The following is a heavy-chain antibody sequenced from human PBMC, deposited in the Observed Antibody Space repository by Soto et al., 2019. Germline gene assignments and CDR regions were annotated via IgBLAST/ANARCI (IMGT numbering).Heavy chain of an antibody. CDR2: ISSSSSYI. CDR1: GFTFSSYS. Sequence: EVQLVESGGGLVKPGGSLRLSCAASGFTFSSYSMNWVRQAPGKGLEWVSSISSSSSYIYYADSVKGRFTISRDNAKNSLYLQMNSLRAEDTAVYYWARDSLVVGDFDYWGQGTLVTVSS. CDR3: ARDSLVVGDFDY. D-gene: IGHD3-22*01. J-gene: IGHJ4*02. V-gene: IGHV3-21*01.